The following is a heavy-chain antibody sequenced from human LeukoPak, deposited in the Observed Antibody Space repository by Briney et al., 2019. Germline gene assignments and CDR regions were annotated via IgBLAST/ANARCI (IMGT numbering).Heavy chain of an antibody. J-gene: IGHJ4*02. D-gene: IGHD3-3*01. CDR3: ARDDTYYDFWSGYFPPDY. Sequence: GGSLRLSCAASGFTFSDYYMSWIRQAPGKGLEWVSYISSSGSTVYYADSVKGRFTISRDNAKNSLYLQMNSLRAEDTAVYYCARDDTYYDFWSGYFPPDYWGQGTLVTVSS. V-gene: IGHV3-11*04. CDR1: GFTFSDYY. CDR2: ISSSGSTV.